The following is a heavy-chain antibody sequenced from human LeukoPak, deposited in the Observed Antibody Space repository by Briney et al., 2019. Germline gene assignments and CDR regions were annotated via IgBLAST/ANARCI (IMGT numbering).Heavy chain of an antibody. J-gene: IGHJ4*02. CDR1: GFTFSDHY. CDR2: ISSSSSYT. Sequence: GGSLRLSCAASGFTFSDHYMSWIRQAPGKGLEWVSYISSSSSYTNYADSVKGRFTISRDNAKNSLYLQMNSLRAEDTAVYYCAKGGSGSYYLYDYWGQGTLVTVSS. V-gene: IGHV3-11*06. CDR3: AKGGSGSYYLYDY. D-gene: IGHD3-10*01.